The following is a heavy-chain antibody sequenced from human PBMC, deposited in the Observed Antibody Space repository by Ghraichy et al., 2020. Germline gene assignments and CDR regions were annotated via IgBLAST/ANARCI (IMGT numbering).Heavy chain of an antibody. CDR2: INHSGST. CDR1: GGSFSDYY. Sequence: SETLSLTCAVYGGSFSDYYWSWIRQPPGKGLEWIGEINHSGSTNYNPSLKSRVTISVDTSKNQFSLKLSSVTAADTAVYYCARGQLVVRGWYARYFDCWGQGTLVTVSS. J-gene: IGHJ4*02. D-gene: IGHD6-19*01. V-gene: IGHV4-34*01. CDR3: ARGQLVVRGWYARYFDC.